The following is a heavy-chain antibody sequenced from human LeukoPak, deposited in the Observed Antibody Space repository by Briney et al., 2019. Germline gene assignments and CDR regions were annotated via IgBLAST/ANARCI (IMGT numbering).Heavy chain of an antibody. CDR2: ITGSGERT. V-gene: IGHV3-23*01. CDR1: GFTSSTYA. D-gene: IGHD5-12*01. J-gene: IGHJ6*03. CDR3: AKNSAYDRSLGYYSYYMDV. Sequence: GGSLRLSCAASGFTSSTYAMTWVRQAPGKGLEWVSSITGSGERTYYADSVKGRFTTSRDNSNNMVYLQMNSLRGEDTAVYYCAKNSAYDRSLGYYSYYMDVWGKGTTVTVSS.